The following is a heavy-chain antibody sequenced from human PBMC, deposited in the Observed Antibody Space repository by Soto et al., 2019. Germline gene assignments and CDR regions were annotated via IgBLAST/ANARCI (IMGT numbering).Heavy chain of an antibody. V-gene: IGHV3-21*06. CDR1: GFTFSSYS. Sequence: EVQLVESGGGLVKTGGSLRLSCAASGFTFSSYSMNWVRQAPGKGLEWVSSISSSSSYIDYADSVKGRFTISRDNAKNSLYVQMNSLRAEDTAVYYCARSTVTTGLHYYYGMDVWGQGTTVTVSS. D-gene: IGHD4-17*01. J-gene: IGHJ6*02. CDR2: ISSSSSYI. CDR3: ARSTVTTGLHYYYGMDV.